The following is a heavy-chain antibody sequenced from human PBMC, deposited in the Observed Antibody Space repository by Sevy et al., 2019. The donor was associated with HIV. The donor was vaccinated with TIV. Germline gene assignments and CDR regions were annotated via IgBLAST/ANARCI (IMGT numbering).Heavy chain of an antibody. CDR2: INSDGSST. Sequence: GGSLRLSCAASGFTFSSYWMHWVRQAPGKGLVWVSRINSDGSSTSYADSVKGRFTISRDNAKNTLYLQMNCLRAEDTAMYYCARDLTMVRGVIITGYYGMDVWGQGTTVTVSS. CDR1: GFTFSSYW. J-gene: IGHJ6*02. D-gene: IGHD3-10*01. V-gene: IGHV3-74*01. CDR3: ARDLTMVRGVIITGYYGMDV.